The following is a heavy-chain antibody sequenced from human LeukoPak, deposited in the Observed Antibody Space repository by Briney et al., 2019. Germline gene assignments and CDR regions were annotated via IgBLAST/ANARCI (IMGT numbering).Heavy chain of an antibody. CDR3: ARTPGYDFWSGQGGFDP. Sequence: GGPLRLSCAASGFTFSSYWMHWVRQAPGKGLVWVSRINSDGSSTSYADSVKGRFTISRDNAKNTLYLQMNSLRAEDTAVYYCARTPGYDFWSGQGGFDPWGQGTLVTVSS. J-gene: IGHJ5*02. V-gene: IGHV3-74*01. CDR1: GFTFSSYW. CDR2: INSDGSST. D-gene: IGHD3-3*01.